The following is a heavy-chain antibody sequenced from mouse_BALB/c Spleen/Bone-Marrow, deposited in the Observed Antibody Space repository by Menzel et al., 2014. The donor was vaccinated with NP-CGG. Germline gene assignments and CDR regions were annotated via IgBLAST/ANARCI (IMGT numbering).Heavy chain of an antibody. Sequence: EVMLVESGGGLVQPGGSLRLSCATSGFTFTDYYMNWVRQPPGKALEWLSFIRNKAYGYTTEYSASVKGRFTVSRDNSQSNLYLQMNTLRAEDSATYYCARDMGGILFDSWGQGTTLTVSS. CDR1: GFTFTDYY. J-gene: IGHJ2*01. CDR3: ARDMGGILFDS. V-gene: IGHV7-3*02. D-gene: IGHD4-1*01. CDR2: IRNKAYGYTT.